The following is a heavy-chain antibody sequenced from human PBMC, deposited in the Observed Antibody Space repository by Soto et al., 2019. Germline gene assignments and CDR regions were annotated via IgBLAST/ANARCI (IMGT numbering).Heavy chain of an antibody. D-gene: IGHD3-3*01. V-gene: IGHV4-59*08. CDR1: GDSISGSY. J-gene: IGHJ6*03. Sequence: QVLLQESGPGLVKPSETLSLTCTVSGDSISGSYWSWTRQPPGQGLEWIGFISYRGITNYNPSLKSRLSISLDKSKNQFPLNLTSGTAAYTAVYYCARQAAYYDVSGNYFYDMDVWGKGTTVTVSS. CDR3: ARQAAYYDVSGNYFYDMDV. CDR2: ISYRGIT.